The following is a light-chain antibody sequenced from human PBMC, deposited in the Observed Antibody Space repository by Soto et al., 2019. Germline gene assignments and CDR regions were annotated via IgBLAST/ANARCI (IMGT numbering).Light chain of an antibody. J-gene: IGKJ5*01. CDR1: QTVSSNY. Sequence: EIVLMQSPGTMSLSPGERATLSCRATQTVSSNYLAWYQQKPGQAPRLLIYGASSRATGIPDRFSGSGSGTDFTLTISRLEPEDFAVYYCQQYGNSLSITFGQGTRLEIK. CDR2: GAS. V-gene: IGKV3-20*01. CDR3: QQYGNSLSIT.